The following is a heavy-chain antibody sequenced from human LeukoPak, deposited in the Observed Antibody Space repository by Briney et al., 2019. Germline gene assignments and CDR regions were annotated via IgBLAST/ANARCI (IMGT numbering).Heavy chain of an antibody. CDR2: ISGSGANT. CDR1: GFTFISYT. V-gene: IGHV3-23*01. D-gene: IGHD1-26*01. Sequence: GGSLRLSCAASGFTFISYTMTWVRQAPGKGLKWVSGISGSGANTYYADSVKGRFTISRDNFKNTLYLQLNSLRGDDTATYYCATRAGSPMVYWGQGTLVTVSS. J-gene: IGHJ4*02. CDR3: ATRAGSPMVY.